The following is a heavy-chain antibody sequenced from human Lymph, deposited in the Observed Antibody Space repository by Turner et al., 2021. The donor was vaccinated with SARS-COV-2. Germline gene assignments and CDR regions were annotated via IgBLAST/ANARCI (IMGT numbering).Heavy chain of an antibody. D-gene: IGHD2-15*01. V-gene: IGHV4-4*02. CDR1: GGSISSSNW. Sequence: QVQLQESRPGLVQPSGSLSLTCAVSGGSISSSNWWSWVRQPPGKGLEWIGEIYHSGSTNYNPALKSRVTISVDKSKNQFSLKLSSVTAADTAVYYCATKYCSGGRCSYFDYWGQGTLVTVSS. CDR3: ATKYCSGGRCSYFDY. CDR2: IYHSGST. J-gene: IGHJ4*02.